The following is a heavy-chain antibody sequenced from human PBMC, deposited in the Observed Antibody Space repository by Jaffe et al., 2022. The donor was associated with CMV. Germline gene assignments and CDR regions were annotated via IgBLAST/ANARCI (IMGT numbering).Heavy chain of an antibody. D-gene: IGHD2-2*01. J-gene: IGHJ5*02. CDR2: INAGNGNT. V-gene: IGHV1-3*01. CDR3: ARDRYCSSTSCYEGWFDP. CDR1: GYTFTSYA. Sequence: QVQLVQSGAEVKKPGASVKVSCKASGYTFTSYAMHWVRQAPGQRLEWMGWINAGNGNTKYSQKFQGRVTITRDTSASTAYMELSSLRSEDTAVYYCARDRYCSSTSCYEGWFDPCGQGTLVTVSS.